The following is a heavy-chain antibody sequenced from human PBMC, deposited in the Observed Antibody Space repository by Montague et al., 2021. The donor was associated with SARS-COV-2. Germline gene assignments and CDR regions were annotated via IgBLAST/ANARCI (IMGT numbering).Heavy chain of an antibody. J-gene: IGHJ4*02. V-gene: IGHV4-4*02. CDR3: ARTGAYDHFDY. CDR2: VYRTGGT. D-gene: IGHD5-12*01. CDR1: GGSVNSTNW. Sequence: SETLSPTRTVSGGSVNSTNWWSWARQPPGKGLEWIAEVYRTGGTIFNPSFRSRVTLSIDRSKNLFSLNLNSVTVADTAVYYCARTGAYDHFDYWGPGTLVTVSS.